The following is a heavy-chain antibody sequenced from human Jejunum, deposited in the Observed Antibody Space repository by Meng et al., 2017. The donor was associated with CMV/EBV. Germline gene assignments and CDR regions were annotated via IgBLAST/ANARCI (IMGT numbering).Heavy chain of an antibody. CDR2: IYHSGST. D-gene: IGHD2-2*01. CDR1: DSFSDPTW. J-gene: IGHJ4*02. Sequence: DSFSDPTWGNWVRQTPGKGLEWIGGIYHSGSTMYNPSLKSRLTISLDAARNQLSLSLRSVTAADSAIYYCARGTLGYCSSTNCLPDHWGRGTLVTVSS. CDR3: ARGTLGYCSSTNCLPDH. V-gene: IGHV4-4*02.